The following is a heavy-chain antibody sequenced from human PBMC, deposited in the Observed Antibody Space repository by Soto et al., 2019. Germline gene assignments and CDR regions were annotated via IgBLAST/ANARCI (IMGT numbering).Heavy chain of an antibody. CDR2: ISSSSSTI. CDR1: GFTFSSYS. V-gene: IGHV3-48*02. Sequence: GGSLRLSCAASGFTFSSYSMNWVRQAPGKGLEWVSYISSSSSTIYYADSVKGRFTISRDNAKNSLYLQMNSLRDEDTAVYYCARVAYYYDSSGYYYGGPFDYCGQGTLLTVSS. J-gene: IGHJ4*02. CDR3: ARVAYYYDSSGYYYGGPFDY. D-gene: IGHD3-22*01.